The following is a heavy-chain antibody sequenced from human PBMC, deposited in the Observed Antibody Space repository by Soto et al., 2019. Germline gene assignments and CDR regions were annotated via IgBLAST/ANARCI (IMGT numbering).Heavy chain of an antibody. D-gene: IGHD3-22*01. J-gene: IGHJ4*02. CDR2: IDPSGSQT. CDR1: GYSFAVYW. Sequence: GESVKISCKGSGYSFAVYWITWVLQKPWKGLEWMGRIDPSGSQTYYSPSFRGHVTISATKSITTVFLQWSSLRASDTAMYYCARQIYDSDTGPNFQYYFDSWGQGTPVTVSS. CDR3: ARQIYDSDTGPNFQYYFDS. V-gene: IGHV5-10-1*01.